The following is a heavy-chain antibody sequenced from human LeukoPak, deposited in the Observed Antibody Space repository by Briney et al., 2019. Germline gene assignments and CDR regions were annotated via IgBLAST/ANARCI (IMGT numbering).Heavy chain of an antibody. V-gene: IGHV4-39*07. D-gene: IGHD6-13*01. Sequence: SETLSLTCTVSGGSISGSSYYWGWIRQPPGKGLEWIGSIYYSGSTYYNPSLKSRVTISVDTSKNQFSLKLSSVTAADTAVYYCARGLDSSSWYVLPSDYWGQGTLVTVSS. CDR1: GGSISGSSYY. J-gene: IGHJ4*02. CDR3: ARGLDSSSWYVLPSDY. CDR2: IYYSGST.